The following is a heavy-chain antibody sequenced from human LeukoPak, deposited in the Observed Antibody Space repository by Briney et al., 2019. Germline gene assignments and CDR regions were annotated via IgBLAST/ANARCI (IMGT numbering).Heavy chain of an antibody. CDR2: IYYSGST. J-gene: IGHJ4*02. V-gene: IGHV4-59*01. CDR3: ARTVSVGTSYPYFDY. Sequence: PSETLSLTCTVSGGSISSYYWSWIRQPPGKGLEWIGYIYYSGSTNYNPFLKSRVTISVDTSKNQFSLKLSSVTAADTAVYYCARTVSVGTSYPYFDYWGQGTLVTVSS. CDR1: GGSISSYY. D-gene: IGHD2-2*01.